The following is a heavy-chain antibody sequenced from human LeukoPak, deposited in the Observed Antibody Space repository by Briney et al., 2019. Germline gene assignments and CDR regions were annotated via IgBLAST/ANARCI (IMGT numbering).Heavy chain of an antibody. CDR3: ARQISGNRDY. D-gene: IGHD3-10*01. Sequence: PSETLSLTCTVSGVSISGYYWIWIRQSQRRGLEYIGSIFYREGFSYGGTTFYNPSLQSRVTISVDTSKNAFSLRLSSVTAADTAVYYCARQISGNRDYWGQGTLVTVSA. CDR1: GVSISGYY. V-gene: IGHV4-59*05. J-gene: IGHJ4*02. CDR2: IFYREGFSYGGTT.